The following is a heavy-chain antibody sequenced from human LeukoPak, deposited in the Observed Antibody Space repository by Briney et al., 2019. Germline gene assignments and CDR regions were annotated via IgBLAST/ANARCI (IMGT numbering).Heavy chain of an antibody. CDR3: ARDHTVDGLVFDY. V-gene: IGHV3-74*01. D-gene: IGHD6-19*01. CDR2: INTDGSYI. CDR1: GFIFSSWW. J-gene: IGHJ4*02. Sequence: PGGSLRLSCAASGFIFSSWWMIWFRRLPGKGLVSVSHINTDGSYIRYADSVKGRFTISRDNAKNTLYLQMNSLRAEDTAVYYCARDHTVDGLVFDYWGQGILVTVSS.